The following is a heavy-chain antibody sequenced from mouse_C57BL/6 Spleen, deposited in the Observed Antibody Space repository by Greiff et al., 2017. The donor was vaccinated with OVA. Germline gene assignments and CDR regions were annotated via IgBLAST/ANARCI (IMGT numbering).Heavy chain of an antibody. D-gene: IGHD2-1*01. CDR3: ASYYGNYWYFDV. CDR1: GYTFTSYW. Sequence: VQLQQPGAELVRPGSSVKLSCKASGYTFTSYWMHWVKQRPIQGLEWIGNIDPSDSETHYNQKFKDKATLTVDKSSSTAYMQLSSLTSEDSAVYYCASYYGNYWYFDVWGTGTTVTVSS. J-gene: IGHJ1*03. CDR2: IDPSDSET. V-gene: IGHV1-52*01.